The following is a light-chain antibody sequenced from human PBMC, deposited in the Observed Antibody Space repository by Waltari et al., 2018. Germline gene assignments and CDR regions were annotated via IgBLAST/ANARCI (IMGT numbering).Light chain of an antibody. J-gene: IGLJ3*02. Sequence: QLVVPQSPSSSAPRGASGKHTCTLTSGHSSNIVAWLQQRPEKGPRSLMKVNSDGSHIKGDDITGRFAGSSSRAARYLSIASLQSDDEADYCSQTGCHGTGVFGGGTTLTVL. V-gene: IGLV4-69*01. CDR3: QTGCHGTGV. CDR2: VNSDGSH. CDR1: SGHSSNI.